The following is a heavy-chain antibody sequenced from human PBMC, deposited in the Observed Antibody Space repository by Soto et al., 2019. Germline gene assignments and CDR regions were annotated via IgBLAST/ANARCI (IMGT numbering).Heavy chain of an antibody. CDR1: GFTFSSYG. Sequence: QVQLVESGGGVVQPGRSLRLSCAASGFTFSSYGMHWVRQAPGKGLEWGSVIWYDGSNKYYADSVKGRFTISRDNSKNTLYLQMNSLRAEDTAVYYCARDTHYDYIWGSYRRDDAFDIWGQGTMVTVSS. CDR2: IWYDGSNK. CDR3: ARDTHYDYIWGSYRRDDAFDI. J-gene: IGHJ3*02. D-gene: IGHD3-16*02. V-gene: IGHV3-33*01.